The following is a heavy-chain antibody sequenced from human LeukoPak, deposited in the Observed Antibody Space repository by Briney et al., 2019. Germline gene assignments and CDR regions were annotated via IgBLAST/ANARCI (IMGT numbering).Heavy chain of an antibody. J-gene: IGHJ4*02. CDR2: IYYSGST. V-gene: IGHV4-39*07. D-gene: IGHD6-6*01. CDR1: GGSISSSSYY. Sequence: PSETLSLTCTVSGGSISSSSYYWGWIRQPPGKGLEWIGSIYYSGSTYYNPSLKSRVTISVDTSKNQFSLKLSSVTAADTAVYYCASQSIAARPGYYFDYWGQGTLVTVSS. CDR3: ASQSIAARPGYYFDY.